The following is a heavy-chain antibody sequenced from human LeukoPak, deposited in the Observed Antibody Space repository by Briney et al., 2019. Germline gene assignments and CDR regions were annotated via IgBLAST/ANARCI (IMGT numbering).Heavy chain of an antibody. CDR1: GYTFTGYY. V-gene: IGHV1-2*02. J-gene: IGHJ6*02. D-gene: IGHD1-7*01. CDR3: AREKGTYRGLDYYYGMDV. CDR2: INPNSGGT. Sequence: GASVKVSCKASGYTFTGYYMHWVRQAPGQGLEWMGWINPNSGGTNYAQKFQGRVTMTRDTSISTAYMELSRLRSDDTAVYYCAREKGTYRGLDYYYGMDVWGQGTTVTVSS.